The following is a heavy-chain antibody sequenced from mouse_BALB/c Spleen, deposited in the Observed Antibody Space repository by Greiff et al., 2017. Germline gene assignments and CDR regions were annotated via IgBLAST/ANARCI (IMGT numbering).Heavy chain of an antibody. CDR2: INPSNGGT. CDR1: GYTFTSYY. Sequence: VQLQQSGAELVKPGASVKLSCKASGYTFTSYYMYWVKQRPGQGLEWIGEINPSNGGTNFNEKFKSKATLTVDKSSSTAYMQLSSLTSEDAAVYYCTRGLTLFAYWGQGTLVTVSA. D-gene: IGHD3-1*01. J-gene: IGHJ3*01. CDR3: TRGLTLFAY. V-gene: IGHV1S81*02.